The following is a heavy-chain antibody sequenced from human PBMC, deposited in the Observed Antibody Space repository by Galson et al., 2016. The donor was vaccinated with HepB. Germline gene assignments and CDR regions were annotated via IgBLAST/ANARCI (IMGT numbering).Heavy chain of an antibody. V-gene: IGHV4-59*01. J-gene: IGHJ4*02. Sequence: SETLSLTCTVSGGSISYYYWSWIRQPPGKGLEWLGYIYYSGSPNYNPSLKSRVTISVDTSKNQFSLKLNSVTAADTAVYYCVRVGGLMVYARPFDYWGQGTLVTVSS. D-gene: IGHD2-8*01. CDR3: VRVGGLMVYARPFDY. CDR2: IYYSGSP. CDR1: GGSISYYY.